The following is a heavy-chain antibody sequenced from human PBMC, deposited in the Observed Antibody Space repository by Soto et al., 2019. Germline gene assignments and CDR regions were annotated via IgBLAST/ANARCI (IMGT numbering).Heavy chain of an antibody. CDR1: GGSISSSSYY. Sequence: QLQLQESGPGLVKPSETLSLTCTVSGGSISSSSYYWGWIRQPPGKGLEWIGSIYYSGSTYYNPSLKSRVTISVDTSKNQFSLKLSSVTAADTAVYYCARGEAFGGAFDIWGQGTMVTVSS. J-gene: IGHJ3*02. V-gene: IGHV4-39*01. CDR2: IYYSGST. D-gene: IGHD3-16*01. CDR3: ARGEAFGGAFDI.